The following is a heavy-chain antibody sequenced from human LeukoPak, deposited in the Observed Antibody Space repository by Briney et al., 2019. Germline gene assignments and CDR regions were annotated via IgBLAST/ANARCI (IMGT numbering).Heavy chain of an antibody. D-gene: IGHD2-2*01. CDR3: AKEGVPGRGLSWFDP. V-gene: IGHV3-23*01. Sequence: PGGSLRLSCAASGFTFSSYAMSWVRQAPGKGLDWVSAISGSGGSTYYADSVKGRFTISRDCSKNTLYLQINSLRAEDTAVYYCAKEGVPGRGLSWFDPWGQGTLVTVSS. J-gene: IGHJ5*02. CDR1: GFTFSSYA. CDR2: ISGSGGST.